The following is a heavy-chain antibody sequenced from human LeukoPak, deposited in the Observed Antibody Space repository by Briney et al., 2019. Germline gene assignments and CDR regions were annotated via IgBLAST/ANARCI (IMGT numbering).Heavy chain of an antibody. J-gene: IGHJ4*02. D-gene: IGHD3-16*02. CDR2: ISGNGGGT. CDR1: GGTFSSYA. V-gene: IGHV3-23*01. Sequence: GGSLRLSCAASGGTFSSYAMCWFRQAPGKGLEWVSGISGNGGGTYYADSVKGRFTISRDNSKNTLYLQMKSLRDEDMAIYYRANWDDDYIWGSYRYYFSDSWGQGTLSTVSS. CDR3: ANWDDDYIWGSYRYYFSDS.